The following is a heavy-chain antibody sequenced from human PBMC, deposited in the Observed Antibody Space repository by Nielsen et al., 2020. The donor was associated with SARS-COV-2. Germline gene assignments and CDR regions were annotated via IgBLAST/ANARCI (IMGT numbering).Heavy chain of an antibody. V-gene: IGHV3-30*18. CDR3: AKDTSIVVVPAATFDY. CDR2: ISYDGSNK. J-gene: IGHJ4*02. Sequence: GGSLRLSCAASGFTFSSYGMHWVRQAPGKGLEWVAVISYDGSNKYYADSVKGRFTISRDNSKNTLYLQMNSLRAEDTAVYYCAKDTSIVVVPAATFDYWGQGTLVTVSS. CDR1: GFTFSSYG. D-gene: IGHD2-2*01.